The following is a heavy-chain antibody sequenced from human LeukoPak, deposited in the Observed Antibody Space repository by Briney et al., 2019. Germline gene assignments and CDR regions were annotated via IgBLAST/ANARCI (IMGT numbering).Heavy chain of an antibody. CDR2: IKQGGSEK. Sequence: GGSLRLSCAASGFTFSSYWMSWVRQAPGKGLEWVANIKQGGSEKYYVDSVKGRFTISRDNAKNSLYLQMNSLRAEDTAVYYCARVQAGYYDSSGYYAFDPWGQGTLVTVSS. D-gene: IGHD3-22*01. CDR3: ARVQAGYYDSSGYYAFDP. V-gene: IGHV3-7*01. J-gene: IGHJ5*02. CDR1: GFTFSSYW.